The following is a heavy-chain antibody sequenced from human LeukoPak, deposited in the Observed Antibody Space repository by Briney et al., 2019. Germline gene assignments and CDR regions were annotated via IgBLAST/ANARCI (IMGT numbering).Heavy chain of an antibody. D-gene: IGHD2-15*01. J-gene: IGHJ4*02. CDR1: GGSISSSSYY. CDR3: ARAYGATFDY. CDR2: IYYSGST. Sequence: SETLSLTCTVPGGSISSSSYYWGWIRQPPGKGLEWMGSIYYSGSTYYNPSLKSRVTISVDTSKNQFSLKLSSVTAADTAVYYCARAYGATFDYWGQGTLVTVSS. V-gene: IGHV4-39*01.